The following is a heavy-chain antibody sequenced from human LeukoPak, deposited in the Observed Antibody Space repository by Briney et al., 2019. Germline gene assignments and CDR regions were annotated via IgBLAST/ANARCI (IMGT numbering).Heavy chain of an antibody. Sequence: PSETLSLTCTVSGGSLSSSSYYWGWIRQPPGKGLEWIGSIYYSGSTYYNPSLKSRVTISVDTSKNQFSLKLSSVTAADTAVYYCARHGRVYYGSGSYFGYWGQGTLVTVSS. V-gene: IGHV4-39*01. CDR3: ARHGRVYYGSGSYFGY. CDR2: IYYSGST. J-gene: IGHJ4*02. CDR1: GGSLSSSSYY. D-gene: IGHD3-10*01.